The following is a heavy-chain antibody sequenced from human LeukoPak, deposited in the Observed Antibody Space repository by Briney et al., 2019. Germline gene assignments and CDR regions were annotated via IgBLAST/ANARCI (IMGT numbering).Heavy chain of an antibody. D-gene: IGHD3-10*01. Sequence: SETLSLTCTVSGGSIKSYSYYWAWIRQPPGKGLEWIGSIYYSGSTYYNPSLKSRVTISVDTSDNQSSLKLRSVTAADTAVFYCTRHGASYYYMDVWGKGTTVTVSS. CDR2: IYYSGST. CDR3: TRHGASYYYMDV. V-gene: IGHV4-39*01. J-gene: IGHJ6*03. CDR1: GGSIKSYSYY.